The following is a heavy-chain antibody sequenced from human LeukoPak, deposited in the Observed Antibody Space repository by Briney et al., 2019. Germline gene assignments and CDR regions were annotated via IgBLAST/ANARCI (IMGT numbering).Heavy chain of an antibody. CDR3: ARGQNILYGSGSYYRFDY. J-gene: IGHJ4*02. CDR1: DGSISSYY. Sequence: PSETLSLTCTVSDGSISSYYWSWIRQPPGKGLEWIGYIYYSGSTNYNPSLKSRVTISVDTSKNQFSLKLSSVTAADTAVYYCARGQNILYGSGSYYRFDYWGQGTLVTVSS. D-gene: IGHD3-10*01. CDR2: IYYSGST. V-gene: IGHV4-59*01.